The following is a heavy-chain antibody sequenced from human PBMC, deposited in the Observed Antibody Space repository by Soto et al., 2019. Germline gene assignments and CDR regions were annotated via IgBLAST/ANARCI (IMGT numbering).Heavy chain of an antibody. CDR1: GFTFGDYA. CDR2: IRSKAYGGTT. D-gene: IGHD6-13*01. CDR3: TRVFGRIGIAGGPVDY. Sequence: GGSLRLSCTAPGFTFGDYAMSWFRQAPGKGLEWVGFIRSKAYGGTTEYAASVKGRFTISRDDSKSIAYLQINSLKTEDTAVYYCTRVFGRIGIAGGPVDYWGQGTLVTVSS. V-gene: IGHV3-49*03. J-gene: IGHJ4*02.